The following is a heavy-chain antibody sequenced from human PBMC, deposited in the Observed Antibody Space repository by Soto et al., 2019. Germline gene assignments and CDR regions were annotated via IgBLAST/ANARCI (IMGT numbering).Heavy chain of an antibody. CDR1: GGAISSGGYY. V-gene: IGHV4-31*03. J-gene: IGHJ4*02. Sequence: QVQLQESGPGLVKPSQTLSLTCTVSGGAISSGGYYWSWIRQHPGKGLEWIGYIYYSGSTYYNPPLKRRVNISVDTSKNQFSLKLSSVTAADTAVYYCARARQGSGSYYHRSYYFDYWGQGTLVTVSS. CDR2: IYYSGST. CDR3: ARARQGSGSYYHRSYYFDY. D-gene: IGHD3-10*01.